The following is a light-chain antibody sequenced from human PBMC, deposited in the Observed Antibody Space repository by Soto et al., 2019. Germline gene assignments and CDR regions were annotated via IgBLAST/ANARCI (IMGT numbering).Light chain of an antibody. CDR2: LTS. Sequence: IQLTQSPSSLSASVGDRVTISCRASQGISGYLAWYQQKPGKAPTLLIYLTSNLQNGVPSRFSSSGSTTYFTLTISRLQPEYFGTYYCQQLNSYPLTFGPGTKVDIK. CDR3: QQLNSYPLT. CDR1: QGISGY. V-gene: IGKV1-9*01. J-gene: IGKJ3*01.